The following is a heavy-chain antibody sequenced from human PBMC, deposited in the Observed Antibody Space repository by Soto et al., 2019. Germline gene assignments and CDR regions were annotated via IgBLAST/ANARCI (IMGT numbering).Heavy chain of an antibody. D-gene: IGHD5-12*01. V-gene: IGHV3-74*01. CDR3: AREVPISAVNYIDH. CDR2: ISDDAITR. Sequence: GGSLRLSCAASGFSLSDLWMHWIRQAPGKGLVWVARISDDAITRSYADFVEGRFTISRDNAKNMVYLQLNSLTTDDTAFYYCAREVPISAVNYIDHWGQGALVTVSS. CDR1: GFSLSDLW. J-gene: IGHJ4*02.